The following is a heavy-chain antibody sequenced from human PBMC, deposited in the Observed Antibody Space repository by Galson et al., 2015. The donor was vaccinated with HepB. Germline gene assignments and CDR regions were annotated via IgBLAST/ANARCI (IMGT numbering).Heavy chain of an antibody. Sequence: SLRLSCAASRFTFSNYWMHWVRHAPGKGLVWVSRISSGGGTTAYADSVKGRFTISRDNAKNTLYLQMNSLRVEDTAVYYCVRDGKFATAYGPLDYWGQGTLVTVSS. J-gene: IGHJ4*02. V-gene: IGHV3-74*01. D-gene: IGHD2-21*01. CDR1: RFTFSNYW. CDR3: VRDGKFATAYGPLDY. CDR2: ISSGGGTT.